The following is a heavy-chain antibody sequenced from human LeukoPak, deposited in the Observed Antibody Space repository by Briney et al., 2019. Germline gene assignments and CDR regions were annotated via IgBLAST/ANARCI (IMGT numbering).Heavy chain of an antibody. J-gene: IGHJ4*02. Sequence: GASVKVSCEASGYTFTDYFIHWVRQAPGQGPEWMGRMSGNSGVTMYAQTLQDRVTMTRDTSISTAYMELSRLTSDDTAVYYCARDLSSTSNWEFDYWGQGTLVTVSS. V-gene: IGHV1-2*06. CDR3: ARDLSSTSNWEFDY. CDR2: MSGNSGVT. CDR1: GYTFTDYF. D-gene: IGHD7-27*01.